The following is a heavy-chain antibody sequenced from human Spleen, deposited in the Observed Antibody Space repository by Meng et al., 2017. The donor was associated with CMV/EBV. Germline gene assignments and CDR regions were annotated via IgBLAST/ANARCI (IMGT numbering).Heavy chain of an antibody. D-gene: IGHD3-10*01. V-gene: IGHV1-69*04. CDR2: IIPMLGIT. Sequence: SVKVSCKASGYTFTGYYMHWVRQAPGQGLEWMGRIIPMLGITNYAQKFQGRVTITADKSTSTAYMELSSLRSDDTAVYYCAADFSGGVVFDYWGQGTLVTVSS. J-gene: IGHJ4*02. CDR3: AADFSGGVVFDY. CDR1: GYTFTGYY.